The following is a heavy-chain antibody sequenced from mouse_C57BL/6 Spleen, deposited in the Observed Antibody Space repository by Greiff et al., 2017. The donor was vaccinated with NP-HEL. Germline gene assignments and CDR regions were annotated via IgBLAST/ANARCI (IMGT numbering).Heavy chain of an antibody. CDR2: IYPGDGDT. CDR3: ARSGDYDGGSFAY. CDR1: GYAFSSSW. Sequence: QVQLQQSGPELVKPGASVKISCKASGYAFSSSWMNWVKQRPGKGLEWIGRIYPGDGDTNYNGKFKGKATLTADKSSSTAYMQLSSLTSEDSAVYFCARSGDYDGGSFAYWGQGTLVTVSA. V-gene: IGHV1-82*01. J-gene: IGHJ3*01. D-gene: IGHD2-4*01.